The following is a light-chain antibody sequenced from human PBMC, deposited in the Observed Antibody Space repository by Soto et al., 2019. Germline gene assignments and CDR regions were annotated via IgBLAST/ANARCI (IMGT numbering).Light chain of an antibody. CDR1: NSDIGAFTY. CDR2: EVT. Sequence: QSALSQPPSASGSPGQSVTISCTGTNSDIGAFTYVSWYQQHPGRAPRLIMYEVTKRPSGVPDRFSGSKSGNTASLTVSGLHVDDEADYFCSSYAVKKKLLFGGGTRLTVL. V-gene: IGLV2-8*01. CDR3: SSYAVKKKLL. J-gene: IGLJ7*01.